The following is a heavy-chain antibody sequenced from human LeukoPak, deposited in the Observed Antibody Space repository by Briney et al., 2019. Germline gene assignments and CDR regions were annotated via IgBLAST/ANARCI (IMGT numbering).Heavy chain of an antibody. CDR1: GFTFSSYW. Sequence: GGSLRLSCEASGFTFSSYWMGWVRQAREKGLEWVAYIKQDGSEKNYVDSVKGRFTFSRDNAKNSLFLQMNSLRAEDTAMYYCARFGVPHGVDVWGQGTTVTVS. V-gene: IGHV3-7*01. CDR2: IKQDGSEK. D-gene: IGHD3-3*01. CDR3: ARFGVPHGVDV. J-gene: IGHJ6*02.